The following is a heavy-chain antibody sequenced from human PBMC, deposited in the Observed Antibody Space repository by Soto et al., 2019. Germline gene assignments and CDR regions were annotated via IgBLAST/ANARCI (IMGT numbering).Heavy chain of an antibody. J-gene: IGHJ4*02. CDR1: GGSISSGGYY. CDR2: IYYSGST. D-gene: IGHD4-17*01. CDR3: ARVAGDYGFYADY. V-gene: IGHV4-31*03. Sequence: SETLSLICTVSGGSISSGGYYWSWIRQHPGKGLEWIGYIYYSGSTYYNPSLKSRVTISVDTSKNQFSLKLSSVTAADTAVYYCARVAGDYGFYADYWGQGTLVTVCS.